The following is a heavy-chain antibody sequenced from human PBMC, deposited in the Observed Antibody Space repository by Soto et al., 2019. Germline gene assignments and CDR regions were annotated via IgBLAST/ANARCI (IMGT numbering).Heavy chain of an antibody. CDR3: ARDLIAVAQLDYYYYGMDV. CDR2: ISAYNGNT. J-gene: IGHJ6*02. Sequence: QVQLVQSGAEVKKPGASVKVSCKASGYTFTSYGISWVRQAPGQGLEWMGWISAYNGNTNYAQKRQGRVTMTTDTSTSTAYMELRSLRSDDTAVYYCARDLIAVAQLDYYYYGMDVWGQGTTVTVSS. D-gene: IGHD6-19*01. CDR1: GYTFTSYG. V-gene: IGHV1-18*01.